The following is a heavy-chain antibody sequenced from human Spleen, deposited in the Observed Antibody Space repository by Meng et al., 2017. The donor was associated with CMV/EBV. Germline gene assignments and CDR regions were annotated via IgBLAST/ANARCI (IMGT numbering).Heavy chain of an antibody. CDR2: ISSSSTI. Sequence: GGSLRLSCAASGFTFSSYSMNWVRQAPGKGLEWVSYISSSSTIYYADSVKGRFTISRDNAKNSLYLQMNSLRAEDTAVYYCARGTWDYDFWSGYLDYWGQGTLVTVSS. CDR1: GFTFSSYS. J-gene: IGHJ4*02. V-gene: IGHV3-48*04. CDR3: ARGTWDYDFWSGYLDY. D-gene: IGHD3-3*01.